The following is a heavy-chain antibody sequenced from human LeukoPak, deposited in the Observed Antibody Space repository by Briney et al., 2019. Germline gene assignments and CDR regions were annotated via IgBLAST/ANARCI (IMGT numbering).Heavy chain of an antibody. CDR3: ARGIRLSRKLSRFGELLPFDY. D-gene: IGHD3-10*01. V-gene: IGHV4-34*01. CDR2: INHSGST. J-gene: IGHJ4*02. CDR1: GGSFSGYY. Sequence: SETLSLTCAVYGGSFSGYYWSWIRQPPGKGQEWIGEINHSGSTNYNPSLKSRVTISVDTSKNRFSLKLSSVTAADTAVYYCARGIRLSRKLSRFGELLPFDYWGQGTLVTVSS.